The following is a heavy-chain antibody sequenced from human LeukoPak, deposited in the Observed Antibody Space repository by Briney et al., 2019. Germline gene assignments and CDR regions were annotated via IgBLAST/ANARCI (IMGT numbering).Heavy chain of an antibody. V-gene: IGHV4-59*08. CDR2: IYYSGST. CDR3: ARHRKQPERTPYFDY. Sequence: AGTLSLTCTVSGGSISSYYWSWIRQPPGKGLEWIGYIYYSGSTNYNPSLKSRVTISVDTSKNQFSLKLSSVTAADTAVYYCARHRKQPERTPYFDYWGQGTLVT. J-gene: IGHJ4*02. CDR1: GGSISSYY. D-gene: IGHD5-18*01.